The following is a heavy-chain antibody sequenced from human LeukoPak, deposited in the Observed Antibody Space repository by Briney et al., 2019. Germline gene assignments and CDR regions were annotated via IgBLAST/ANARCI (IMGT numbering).Heavy chain of an antibody. CDR2: INHSGST. CDR3: AREGARWEPSFSAFDI. CDR1: GGSFSSYY. Sequence: NASETLSLTCAVYGGSFSSYYWSWIRQPPGKGLEWIGEINHSGSTSYKPSLKSRVTISLDTSKNQFSLKLSSVTAADTAVYYCAREGARWEPSFSAFDIWGQGTMVTVSS. J-gene: IGHJ3*02. D-gene: IGHD1-26*01. V-gene: IGHV4-34*01.